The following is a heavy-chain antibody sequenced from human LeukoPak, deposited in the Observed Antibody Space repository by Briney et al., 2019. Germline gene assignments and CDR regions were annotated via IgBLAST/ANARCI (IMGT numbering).Heavy chain of an antibody. CDR1: GGSFSGYY. J-gene: IGHJ4*02. CDR3: ARHSYARSGYYSRPYYFDY. CDR2: INHGGSA. Sequence: SETLSLTCAVYGGSFSGYYWSWIRQPPGKGLEWIGEINHGGSANYNPSLNSGVTISVDTSKNQFSLKLSSVTAADTAVYYCARHSYARSGYYSRPYYFDYWGQGTLVTVSS. V-gene: IGHV4-34*01. D-gene: IGHD3-22*01.